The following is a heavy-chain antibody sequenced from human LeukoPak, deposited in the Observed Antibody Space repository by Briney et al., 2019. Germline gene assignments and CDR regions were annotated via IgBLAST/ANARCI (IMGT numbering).Heavy chain of an antibody. Sequence: AASVKVSCKASGGTFSSYAISWVRQAPGQGLEWMGGIIPIFGAANYAQKFQGRVTITADESTSTAYMELSSLRSEDTAVYYCARDGRGDGYNYGFAYWGQGTLVTVSS. D-gene: IGHD5-24*01. CDR3: ARDGRGDGYNYGFAY. J-gene: IGHJ4*02. CDR2: IIPIFGAA. CDR1: GGTFSSYA. V-gene: IGHV1-69*13.